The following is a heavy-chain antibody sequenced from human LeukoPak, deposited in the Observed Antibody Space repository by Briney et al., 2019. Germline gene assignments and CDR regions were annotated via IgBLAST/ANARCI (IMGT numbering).Heavy chain of an antibody. CDR3: ARRYCSGISCYPDY. V-gene: IGHV1-2*02. J-gene: IGHJ4*02. CDR1: GYTFTGYY. D-gene: IGHD2-15*01. Sequence: ASVKVSCKASGYTFTGYYIHWVRQAPGQGFEWMGWINPSGGVTKYAQKFQGRVTMTRDTSISTAYMELSRLTSDDTAVYFCARRYCSGISCYPDYWGQGNLVTVSS. CDR2: INPSGGVT.